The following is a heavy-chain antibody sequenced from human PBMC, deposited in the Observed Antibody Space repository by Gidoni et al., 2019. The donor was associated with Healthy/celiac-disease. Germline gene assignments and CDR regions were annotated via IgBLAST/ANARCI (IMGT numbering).Heavy chain of an antibody. CDR3: ASQYLEYERVGPYYFDY. CDR1: GYSFTSYW. CDR2: IDPSDSYT. J-gene: IGHJ4*02. Sequence: EVQLVQSGAEVKTPGESLRISCKGSGYSFTSYWISWVRQMPGKGLEWMGRIDPSDSYTNYSPSFQGHVTISADKSISTAYLQWSSLKASDTAMYYCASQYLEYERVGPYYFDYWGQGTLVTVSS. V-gene: IGHV5-10-1*01. D-gene: IGHD6-6*01.